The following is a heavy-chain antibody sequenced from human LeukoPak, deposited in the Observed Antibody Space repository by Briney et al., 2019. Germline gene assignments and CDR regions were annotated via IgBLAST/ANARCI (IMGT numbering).Heavy chain of an antibody. CDR1: GGTFSSYA. J-gene: IGHJ6*02. Sequence: SVKVSCTASGGTFSSYAISWVRQAPGQGLEWMGGIIPIFGTANYAQKFQGRVTITADESTSTAYMELSSLRSEDTAVYYCARVMAPRNYYYGMDVWGQGTTVTVSS. V-gene: IGHV1-69*13. CDR3: ARVMAPRNYYYGMDV. CDR2: IIPIFGTA. D-gene: IGHD5-24*01.